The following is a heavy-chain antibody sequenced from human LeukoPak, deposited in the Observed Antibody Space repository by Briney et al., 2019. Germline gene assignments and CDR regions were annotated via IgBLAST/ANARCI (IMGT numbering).Heavy chain of an antibody. CDR2: IYYSGST. CDR1: GGSFSGYY. V-gene: IGHV4-34*09. Sequence: SETLSLTCAVYGGSFSGYYWSWIRQPPGKGLEWIGYIYYSGSTYYNPSLKSRVTISVDTSKNQFSLKLSSVTAADTAVYYCARTVLVPAALLDYWGQGTLVTVSS. CDR3: ARTVLVPAALLDY. D-gene: IGHD2-2*01. J-gene: IGHJ4*02.